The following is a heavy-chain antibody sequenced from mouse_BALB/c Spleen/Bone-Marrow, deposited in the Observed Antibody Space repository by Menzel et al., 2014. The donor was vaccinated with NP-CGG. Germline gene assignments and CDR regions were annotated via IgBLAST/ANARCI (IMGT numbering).Heavy chain of an antibody. CDR1: GYTFXDYY. Sequence: QVQLKQSGPELVKPGASVKISCKASGYTFXDYYINWVKQKPGQGLEWIGWIYPGSGSTKYNEKFKGKATLTVDTSSSTAYVQLSSLTSEDTAVYFCANLGRYAMDYWGQGTSVTVSS. D-gene: IGHD3-1*01. J-gene: IGHJ4*01. CDR2: IYPGSGST. CDR3: ANLGRYAMDY. V-gene: IGHV1-84*02.